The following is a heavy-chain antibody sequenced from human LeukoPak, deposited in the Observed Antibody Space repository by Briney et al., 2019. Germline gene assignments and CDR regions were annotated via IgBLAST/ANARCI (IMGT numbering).Heavy chain of an antibody. V-gene: IGHV2-5*02. CDR3: ALKALGMLIWEH. J-gene: IGHJ4*02. CDR2: IYWDDDK. D-gene: IGHD3-3*01. Sequence: SGPTLVNPTQTLTLTCTFSGFSLSTSGVGVGWIRQPPGKALEWLALIYWDDDKRYSPSLRSRLAITKDTSKNQVVLTMTNMDPVDTATYFCALKALGMLIWEHWGQETLVTVSS. CDR1: GFSLSTSGVG.